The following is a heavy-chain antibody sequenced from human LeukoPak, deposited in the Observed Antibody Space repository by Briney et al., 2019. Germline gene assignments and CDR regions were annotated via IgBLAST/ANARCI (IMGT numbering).Heavy chain of an antibody. Sequence: GGSLRLSCAASGFTFSDYYMSWIRQAPGKGLEWVSYISSSGSTIYYADSVKGRFTISRDNTKNSLYLQMNSLRAEDTAVYYCARGIMPLGWSGSRYYYYYGMDVWGQGTTVTVSS. J-gene: IGHJ6*02. CDR3: ARGIMPLGWSGSRYYYYYGMDV. V-gene: IGHV3-11*04. D-gene: IGHD1-26*01. CDR1: GFTFSDYY. CDR2: ISSSGSTI.